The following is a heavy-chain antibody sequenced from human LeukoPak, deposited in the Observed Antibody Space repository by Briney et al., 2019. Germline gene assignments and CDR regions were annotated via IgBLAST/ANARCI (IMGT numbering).Heavy chain of an antibody. D-gene: IGHD3-22*01. Sequence: GESLKISCKGSGYSFTSYWIGWVRPMPGEGLGWRGINYSGDSDTRYSPSFQGHVTISADKSISTAYVQWSSLKASDTAMYYCARQENYYDRSGYGDTHYYFDYWGQGTLVTVSS. CDR3: ARQENYYDRSGYGDTHYYFDY. CDR2: NYSGDSDT. J-gene: IGHJ4*02. V-gene: IGHV5-51*01. CDR1: GYSFTSYW.